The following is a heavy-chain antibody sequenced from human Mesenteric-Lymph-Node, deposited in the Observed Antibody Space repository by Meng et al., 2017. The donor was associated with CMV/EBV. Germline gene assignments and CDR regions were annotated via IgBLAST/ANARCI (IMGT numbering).Heavy chain of an antibody. D-gene: IGHD4-17*01. V-gene: IGHV3-53*01. CDR1: GFTFSSYE. CDR3: ARVRTTVATGGYYYYSAMDV. Sequence: GESLKISCAASGFTFSSYEMNWVRQAPGKGLEWVSVIYSGGSTYYADSVKGRFTISRDNSKNTLYLQMNSLRAEDTAVYYCARVRTTVATGGYYYYSAMDVWGQGTTVTVSS. CDR2: IYSGGST. J-gene: IGHJ6*02.